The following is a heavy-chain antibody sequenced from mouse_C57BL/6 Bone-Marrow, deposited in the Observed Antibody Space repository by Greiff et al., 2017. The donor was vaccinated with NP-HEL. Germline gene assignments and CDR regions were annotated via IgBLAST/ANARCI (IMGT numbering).Heavy chain of an antibody. J-gene: IGHJ1*03. V-gene: IGHV14-3*01. D-gene: IGHD1-1*01. CDR1: GFNIKNTY. CDR2: IDPANGNT. CDR3: GRGGAVVAEPYWYFDV. Sequence: VQLQQSVAELVRPGASVKLSCTASGFNIKNTYMHWVKQRPEQGLEWIGRIDPANGNTKYAPKFQGKATITADTSSNTAYLQLSSLTSEDIAIYYCGRGGAVVAEPYWYFDVWGTGTTVTVSS.